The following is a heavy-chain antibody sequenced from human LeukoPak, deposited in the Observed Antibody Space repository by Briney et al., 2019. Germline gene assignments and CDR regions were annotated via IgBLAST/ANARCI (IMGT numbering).Heavy chain of an antibody. J-gene: IGHJ4*02. V-gene: IGHV3-23*01. CDR1: GFTFSSYA. CDR2: ISGSGVST. D-gene: IGHD3-22*01. Sequence: PGGSLRLSCAASGFTFSSYAISWVRQAPGKGMEWVSGISGSGVSTYYADSVKGRFTISRDNAKNSLYLQMNSLRAEDTAVYYCAREVYYDSRGFDYWGQGTLVTVSS. CDR3: AREVYYDSRGFDY.